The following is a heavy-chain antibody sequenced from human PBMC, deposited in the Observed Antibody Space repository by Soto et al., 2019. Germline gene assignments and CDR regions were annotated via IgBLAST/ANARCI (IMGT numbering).Heavy chain of an antibody. CDR3: ARDWDTIFGFDY. Sequence: EVQLVESGGGLVKPGGSLRLSCAASGFTFSSYSMNWVRQAPGKGLEWVSSISSSSSYIYYAESVKGRFTISRDNAKNSLYLQMNSLRAEDTAVYYCARDWDTIFGFDYWGQGTLVTVSS. D-gene: IGHD3-3*01. CDR2: ISSSSSYI. V-gene: IGHV3-21*01. J-gene: IGHJ4*02. CDR1: GFTFSSYS.